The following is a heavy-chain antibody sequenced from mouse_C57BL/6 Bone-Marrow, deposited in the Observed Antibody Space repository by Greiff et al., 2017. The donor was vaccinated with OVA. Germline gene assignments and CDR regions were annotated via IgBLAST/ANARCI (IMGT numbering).Heavy chain of an antibody. Sequence: QVQLQQSGAELVKPGASVKLSCKASGYTFTSYWMHWVKQRPGQGLEWIGMIHPNSGSTNYNEKFKSKATLTVDKSSSTAYMQLSSLTSEDSAVYYWARGPPGTWFAYWGQGTLVTVSA. J-gene: IGHJ3*01. CDR1: GYTFTSYW. CDR3: ARGPPGTWFAY. CDR2: IHPNSGST. V-gene: IGHV1-64*01.